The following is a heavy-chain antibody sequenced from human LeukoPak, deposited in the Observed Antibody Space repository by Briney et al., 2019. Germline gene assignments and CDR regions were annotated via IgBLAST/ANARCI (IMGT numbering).Heavy chain of an antibody. V-gene: IGHV4-59*01. Sequence: SETLSLTCTVSGGSISSYYWSWIRQPPGKGLEWIGSIYHSGSTNYNPSLKSRVTISVDTSKNQFSLKLSSVTAADTAVYYCARGGWGGAPFDYWGQGTLVTVSS. CDR2: IYHSGST. CDR1: GGSISSYY. D-gene: IGHD7-27*01. CDR3: ARGGWGGAPFDY. J-gene: IGHJ4*02.